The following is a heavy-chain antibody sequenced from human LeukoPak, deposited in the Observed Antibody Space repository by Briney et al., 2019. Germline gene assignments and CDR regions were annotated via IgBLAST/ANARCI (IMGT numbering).Heavy chain of an antibody. CDR3: ARGWGVFDY. CDR2: ISYDGSNK. Sequence: GRSLRLSCAASGFTFSSYAMHWVRQAPGKGLEWVAVISYDGSNKYYADSVKGRFTISRDNSKNTLYLQMNSLRAEDTAVYYCARGWGVFDYWGQGTLVTVSS. V-gene: IGHV3-30*04. D-gene: IGHD3-16*01. CDR1: GFTFSSYA. J-gene: IGHJ4*02.